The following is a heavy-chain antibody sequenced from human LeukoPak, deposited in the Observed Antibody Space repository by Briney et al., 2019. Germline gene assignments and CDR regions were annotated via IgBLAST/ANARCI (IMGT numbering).Heavy chain of an antibody. V-gene: IGHV4-59*01. CDR1: GGSISSYY. D-gene: IGHD2-15*01. CDR3: ARDVSGVVAADHAFDI. Sequence: SETLSLTCTVSGGSISSYYWSWIRQPPGKGLEWIGYIYSSGSTNYNPSLKSRVTISVDTSKNQFSLKLSSVTAADTAVYYCARDVSGVVAADHAFDIWGQGTMVTVSS. J-gene: IGHJ3*02. CDR2: IYSSGST.